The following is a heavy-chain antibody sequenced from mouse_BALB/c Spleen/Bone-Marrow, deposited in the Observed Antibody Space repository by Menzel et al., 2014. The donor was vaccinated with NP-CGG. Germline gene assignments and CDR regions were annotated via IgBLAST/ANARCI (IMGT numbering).Heavy chain of an antibody. D-gene: IGHD1-1*01. CDR1: GDSITSGY. J-gene: IGHJ4*01. Sequence: EVKLVESGPSLVKPSQTLSLTCSVTGDSITSGYWNWIRKFPGNKLEYMEYISYSGSTYYNPSLKSRISITRDTSKNQYYLQLNSVTTEDTATYYCASLLRIYYAMDYWGQGTSVTVSS. CDR3: ASLLRIYYAMDY. CDR2: ISYSGST. V-gene: IGHV3-8*02.